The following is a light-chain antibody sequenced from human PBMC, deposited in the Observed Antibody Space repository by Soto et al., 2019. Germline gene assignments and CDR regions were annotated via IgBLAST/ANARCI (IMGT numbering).Light chain of an antibody. CDR3: QQSYGSPYT. V-gene: IGKV1-39*01. CDR2: VAS. J-gene: IGKJ2*01. Sequence: DIQMTQSPSSLSASVGDAVTITCRASLTINSYLNWYQQRPGKAPKLLICVASTLQSGVPLRFSGSGFGTDFTLTITSVQPEDFATYYCQQSYGSPYTFGQGTKLEIK. CDR1: LTINSY.